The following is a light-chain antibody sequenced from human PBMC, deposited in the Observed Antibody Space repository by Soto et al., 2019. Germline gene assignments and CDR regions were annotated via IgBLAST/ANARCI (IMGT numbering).Light chain of an antibody. J-gene: IGLJ2*01. V-gene: IGLV1-40*01. Sequence: QSVLTQPPSVSGTPGQRGTISCTGSSSNIGAGYDVHWYQQLPGTAPKLLIYGNSNRPSGVPDRFSGSKSGTSASLAITGLQAEDEADYSCQSYDSTLNAVVFGGGTKLTVL. CDR2: GNS. CDR3: QSYDSTLNAVV. CDR1: SSNIGAGYD.